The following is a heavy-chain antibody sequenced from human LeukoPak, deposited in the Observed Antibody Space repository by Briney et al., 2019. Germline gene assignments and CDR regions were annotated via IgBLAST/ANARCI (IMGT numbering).Heavy chain of an antibody. CDR2: INPSGGST. CDR1: GYTFTSYY. D-gene: IGHD4-17*01. J-gene: IGHJ3*02. CDR3: ARQHTVTTGFDI. Sequence: ASVKVSCKASGYTFTSYYMHWVRQAPGQGLEWMGIINPSGGSTSYAQKFQGRVTMTRNTSTSTVYMELSSLRSEDTAVYYCARQHTVTTGFDIWGQGTMVTVSS. V-gene: IGHV1-46*01.